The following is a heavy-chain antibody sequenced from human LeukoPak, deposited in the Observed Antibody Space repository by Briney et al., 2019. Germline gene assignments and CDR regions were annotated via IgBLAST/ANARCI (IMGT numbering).Heavy chain of an antibody. Sequence: SETLSLTSTVSGGSISSYYWSWIRQPPGKGLEWIGYIYYSGSTNYIPSLKSRVTISVDTSKNQFSLKLSSVTAADTAVYYCARLGDWFDPWGQGTLVTVSS. CDR3: ARLGDWFDP. V-gene: IGHV4-59*08. J-gene: IGHJ5*02. CDR1: GGSISSYY. CDR2: IYYSGST.